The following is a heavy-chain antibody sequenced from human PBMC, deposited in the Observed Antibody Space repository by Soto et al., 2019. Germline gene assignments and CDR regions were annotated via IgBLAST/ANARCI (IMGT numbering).Heavy chain of an antibody. Sequence: GGSLRLSCAASGFTFSSYAMSWVRQAPGKGLEWVSAISGSGGSTYYADSVKGRFTISRDNSKNTLYLQMNSLRAEDTAVYYCAKDSSPSYFWSGYSVPVDYWGQGTLVTVSS. J-gene: IGHJ4*02. D-gene: IGHD3-3*01. CDR2: ISGSGGST. V-gene: IGHV3-23*01. CDR1: GFTFSSYA. CDR3: AKDSSPSYFWSGYSVPVDY.